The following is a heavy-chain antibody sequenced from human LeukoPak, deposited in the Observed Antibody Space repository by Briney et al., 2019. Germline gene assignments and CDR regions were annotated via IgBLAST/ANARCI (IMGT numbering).Heavy chain of an antibody. V-gene: IGHV3-53*01. CDR3: ARDHGQNWFDP. Sequence: GSLRLSCAASGFTVGGNYMSWVRQAPGKGLEWVSVIYSGGNTYYADSVKGRFTISRDSSKNTLYLQMNSLRAEDTAVYYCARDHGQNWFDPWGQGTLVTVSS. CDR1: GFTVGGNY. J-gene: IGHJ5*02. CDR2: IYSGGNT. D-gene: IGHD2-8*01.